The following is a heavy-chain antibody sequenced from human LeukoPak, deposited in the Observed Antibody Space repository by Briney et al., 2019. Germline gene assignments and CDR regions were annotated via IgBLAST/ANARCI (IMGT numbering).Heavy chain of an antibody. J-gene: IGHJ5*02. D-gene: IGHD2-15*01. CDR2: ISWNSGSI. Sequence: GRSLRLSCAASGFTFDDYAMHWVRQAPGKGLEWVSGISWNSGSIGYADSVKGRFTISRDNAKNSLYLQMNSLRAEDTAVYYCAKDLASVVRWFDPWGQGTLVTVSS. CDR1: GFTFDDYA. V-gene: IGHV3-9*01. CDR3: AKDLASVVRWFDP.